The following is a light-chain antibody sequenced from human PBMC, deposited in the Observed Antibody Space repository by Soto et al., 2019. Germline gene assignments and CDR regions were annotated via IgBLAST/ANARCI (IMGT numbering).Light chain of an antibody. Sequence: QSALTQPASVSGSPGQSITISCTGTSSDVGSYNLVSWYQQHPAKAPKLMIYEGSKRPSAVSNRFSGSQSGNAASLTSSGLQAEDEADYYCCSYAGSGTYVFGSGTKLTVL. CDR2: EGS. CDR1: SSDVGSYNL. J-gene: IGLJ1*01. V-gene: IGLV2-23*01. CDR3: CSYAGSGTYV.